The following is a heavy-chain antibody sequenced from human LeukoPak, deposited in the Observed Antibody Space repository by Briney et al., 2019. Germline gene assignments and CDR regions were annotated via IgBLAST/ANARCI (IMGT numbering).Heavy chain of an antibody. D-gene: IGHD4-11*01. CDR2: IYYSGST. V-gene: IGHV4-59*12. Sequence: SETLSLTCTVSGGSISSYYWSWIRQPPGKGLEWIGYIYYSGSTNYNPSLKSRVTISVDRSKNQFSLKLSSVTAADTAVYYCARGAYSNGGYYYYGMDVWGQGTTVTVSS. CDR1: GGSISSYY. CDR3: ARGAYSNGGYYYYGMDV. J-gene: IGHJ6*02.